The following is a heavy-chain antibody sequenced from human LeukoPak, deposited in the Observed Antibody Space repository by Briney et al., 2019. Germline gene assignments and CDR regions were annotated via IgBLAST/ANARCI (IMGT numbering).Heavy chain of an antibody. J-gene: IGHJ4*01. CDR3: ATDLGSSWIY. CDR2: INPNSGGT. V-gene: IGHV1-2*02. D-gene: IGHD6-13*01. CDR1: GYTFTGYY. Sequence: ASVKVSCKASGYTFTGYYLHWVRQAPGQGLEWMGWINPNSGGTNYAQKFQGRVAMTRDTSISTAYMELSRLSSDDTAVYYCATDLGSSWIYWGQGTLVTVSS.